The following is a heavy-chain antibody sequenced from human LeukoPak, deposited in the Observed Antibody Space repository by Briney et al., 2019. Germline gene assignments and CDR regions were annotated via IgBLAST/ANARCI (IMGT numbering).Heavy chain of an antibody. CDR2: IYYSGST. D-gene: IGHD6-19*01. V-gene: IGHV4-61*01. Sequence: SETLSLTCTVSGGSVSSGSYYWSWIRQPPGKGLEWIGYIYYSGSTNYNPSLKSRVTISVDTSKNQFSLKLSSVTAADTAVYYCARGHRSGWYYFDYWGQGTLVTVSS. J-gene: IGHJ4*02. CDR1: GGSVSSGSYY. CDR3: ARGHRSGWYYFDY.